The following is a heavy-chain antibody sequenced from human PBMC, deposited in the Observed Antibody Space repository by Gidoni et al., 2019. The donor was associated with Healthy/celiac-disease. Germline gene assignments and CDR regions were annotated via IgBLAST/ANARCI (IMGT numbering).Heavy chain of an antibody. Sequence: EVQLVESGGGLVQPGGSLRLSCAASGFTCSSDGMSWVRQAPGKGLEWVANIKQDGSEKYYVDSVKGRFTISRDNATNSLYLQMNSLRAEDTAVYYCARETSSSWYDAFDIWGQGTMVTVSS. V-gene: IGHV3-7*01. J-gene: IGHJ3*02. CDR2: IKQDGSEK. CDR1: GFTCSSDG. CDR3: ARETSSSWYDAFDI. D-gene: IGHD6-13*01.